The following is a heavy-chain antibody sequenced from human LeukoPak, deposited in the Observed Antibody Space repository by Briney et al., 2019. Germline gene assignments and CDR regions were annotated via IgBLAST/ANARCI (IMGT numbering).Heavy chain of an antibody. CDR3: SREDCSGATCYGDGGHFQR. V-gene: IGHV3-49*03. J-gene: IGHJ1*01. CDR2: RNKNYGGTT. CDR1: GITLGDFA. Sequence: GAPRTSWTTFGITLGDFAMGLVRQASGEGAGGGSFIRNKNYGGTTEYAASVKGRFIISREDSKSIAYLQMNSLRIEDTAVYYCSREDCSGATCYGDGGHFQRWGQGTLVTVSS. D-gene: IGHD2-15*01.